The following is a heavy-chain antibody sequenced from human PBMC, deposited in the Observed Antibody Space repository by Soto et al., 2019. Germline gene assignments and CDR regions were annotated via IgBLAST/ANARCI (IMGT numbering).Heavy chain of an antibody. J-gene: IGHJ4*02. D-gene: IGHD3-16*01. Sequence: QVQLVESGGGVVQPGRSLRLSCAASGFTFSSYGMHWVRQAPGKGLEWVAVIWYDGSNKYYADSVKGRFTISRDNSKNTLYLQMNSLRAEDTAVYYCARDSKRGSCGRNLDYWGQGTLVTVSS. V-gene: IGHV3-33*01. CDR1: GFTFSSYG. CDR2: IWYDGSNK. CDR3: ARDSKRGSCGRNLDY.